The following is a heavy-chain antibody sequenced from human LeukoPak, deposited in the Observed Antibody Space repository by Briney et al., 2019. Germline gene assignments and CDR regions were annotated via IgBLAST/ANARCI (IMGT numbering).Heavy chain of an antibody. V-gene: IGHV1-69*05. Sequence: SVKVSCKASGGTFSSYAISWVRQAPGQGLEWMGRIIPIFGTANYAQKFQGRVTITTDESTSTAYMEPSSLRSEDTAVYYCASDRGVSGWRHRGFDYWGQGTLVTVSS. CDR3: ASDRGVSGWRHRGFDY. CDR1: GGTFSSYA. J-gene: IGHJ4*02. CDR2: IIPIFGTA. D-gene: IGHD6-19*01.